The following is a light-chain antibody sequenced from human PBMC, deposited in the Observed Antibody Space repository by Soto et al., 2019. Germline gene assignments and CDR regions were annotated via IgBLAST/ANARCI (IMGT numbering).Light chain of an antibody. CDR1: ESVNSN. J-gene: IGKJ1*01. CDR3: QQYNYWPS. V-gene: IGKV3-15*01. CDR2: RAS. Sequence: DIVMTQSPDTLSVSPGERATLSCRASESVNSNLAWYQQKPGQAPRLLIYRASTRATGITARFSGSGSGTEYTLTINSLQSEDFAVYYCQQYNYWPSFGQGTKVDIK.